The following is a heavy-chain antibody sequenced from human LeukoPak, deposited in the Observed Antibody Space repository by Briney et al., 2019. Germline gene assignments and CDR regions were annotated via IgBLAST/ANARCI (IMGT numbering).Heavy chain of an antibody. CDR2: IKSDGSEK. CDR1: GVTLSVVS. J-gene: IGHJ6*01. Sequence: PGGSLRLSCAVSGVTLSVVSTTGGRQAPGEGLEWGASIKSDGSEKKYVTTVERRFNISRDKAKNSLYLQMNSLRAEVTAVYYCARVNFRWFGDTSYGIDVWGTGATVT. CDR3: ARVNFRWFGDTSYGIDV. V-gene: IGHV3-7*01. D-gene: IGHD3-10*01.